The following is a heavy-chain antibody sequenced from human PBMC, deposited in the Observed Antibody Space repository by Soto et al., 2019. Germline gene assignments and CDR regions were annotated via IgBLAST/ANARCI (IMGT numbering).Heavy chain of an antibody. V-gene: IGHV3-13*01. J-gene: IGHJ6*02. CDR1: GFTFSSYD. Sequence: GSLRLSCAASGFTFSSYDMHWVRQATGKGLEWVSAIGTAGDTYYPGSVKGRFTISRENAKNSLYLQMNSLRAGDTAVYYCARARLDTDYYYYGMDVWGQGTTVTVSS. CDR3: ARARLDTDYYYYGMDV. D-gene: IGHD5-18*01. CDR2: IGTAGDT.